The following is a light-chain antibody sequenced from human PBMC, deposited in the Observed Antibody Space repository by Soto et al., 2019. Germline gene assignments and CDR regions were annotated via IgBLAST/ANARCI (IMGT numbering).Light chain of an antibody. CDR2: GAS. V-gene: IGKV1-39*01. CDR3: QQSYTTPWT. J-gene: IGKJ1*01. Sequence: DIQMTQSPSSLSASVGDRVTITCRASQNIGSYLKWYQQKPGKAPKLLIYGASSLQSGVPSRFSGSGSGTEFILTISSLQPEDFATYYCQQSYTTPWTFGQGTKVEI. CDR1: QNIGSY.